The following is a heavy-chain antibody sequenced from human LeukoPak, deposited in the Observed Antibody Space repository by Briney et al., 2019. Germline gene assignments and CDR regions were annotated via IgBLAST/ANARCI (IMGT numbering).Heavy chain of an antibody. CDR1: GFTFSDYY. CDR2: ISSSGSTI. V-gene: IGHV3-11*04. J-gene: IGHJ3*01. Sequence: GGSLRLSCAASGFTFSDYYMSWIRQAPGKGLEWVSYISSSGSTIYYADSVKGRFTMSRDNSKNSVYLQMDSLRVEDTAMYYCAKDVDTVMDWANDAFDVWGQGTMVIVSS. CDR3: AKDVDTVMDWANDAFDV. D-gene: IGHD5-18*01.